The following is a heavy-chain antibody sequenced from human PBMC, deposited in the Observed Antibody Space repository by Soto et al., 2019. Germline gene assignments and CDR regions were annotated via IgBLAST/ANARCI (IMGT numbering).Heavy chain of an antibody. V-gene: IGHV4-30-4*01. J-gene: IGHJ6*02. CDR3: ARVAESLGGYGMDV. D-gene: IGHD3-3*02. Sequence: SETLSLTCTVSGGSISRYDYYWSWIRQAPGKGLEWMGYVYYTGSTYFNPSLKSRLSMSVDTSKNQFPLRLSSVTAAYSAVYFWARVAESLGGYGMDVWGQGTTVTVSS. CDR1: GGSISRYDYY. CDR2: VYYTGST.